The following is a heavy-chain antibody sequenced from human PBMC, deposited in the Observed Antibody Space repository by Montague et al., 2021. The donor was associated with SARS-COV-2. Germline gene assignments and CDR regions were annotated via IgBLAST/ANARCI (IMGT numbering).Heavy chain of an antibody. Sequence: SETLSLTCPVSSLGIASTNWGGVGRKPPGKGLHWMRENADGGITTYNPSLKSRATISMDRSRNLFSLKLSSVTAADTAIYYCAGKVLTVPADYWGQGTLVTVS. CDR3: AGKVLTVPADY. J-gene: IGHJ4*02. D-gene: IGHD4-11*01. V-gene: IGHV4-4*02. CDR2: NADGGIT. CDR1: SLGIASTNW.